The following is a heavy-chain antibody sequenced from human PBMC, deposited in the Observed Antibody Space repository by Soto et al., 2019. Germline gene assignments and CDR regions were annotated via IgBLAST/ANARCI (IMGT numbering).Heavy chain of an antibody. CDR1: GGTFSSYT. CDR2: ISPILGIA. D-gene: IGHD6-13*01. Sequence: SVKVSCKASGGTFSSYTISWVRQAPGQGLEWMGRISPILGIANYAQKFQGRVTITADKSTSTAYMELSSLRSEDTAVYYCARDKKGPYRSSWYVDYWGQGTLVTVSS. J-gene: IGHJ4*02. V-gene: IGHV1-69*04. CDR3: ARDKKGPYRSSWYVDY.